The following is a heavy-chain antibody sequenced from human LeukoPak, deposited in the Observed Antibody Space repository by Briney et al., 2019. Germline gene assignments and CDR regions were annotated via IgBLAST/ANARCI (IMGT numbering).Heavy chain of an antibody. CDR3: VRASLRYFDGPFDY. D-gene: IGHD3-9*01. V-gene: IGHV3-21*01. CDR2: ISSSSSSI. CDR1: GFTFGSYS. J-gene: IGHJ4*02. Sequence: GGSLRLSCAASGFTFGSYSMNWVRQAPGKGLEWVSSISSSSSSIYYTDSVKGRFTISRDNAKNSLYLQMNSLRAEDTAIYCCVRASLRYFDGPFDYWGQGTLVTVSS.